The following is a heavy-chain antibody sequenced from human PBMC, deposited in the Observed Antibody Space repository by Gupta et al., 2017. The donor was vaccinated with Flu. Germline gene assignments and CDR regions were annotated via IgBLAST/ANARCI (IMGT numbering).Heavy chain of an antibody. CDR1: GGSIGSSSSY. Sequence: QLQLQESGPGLVKPSEPLSLTCTVSGGSIGSSSSYWGWIRQPPGKGLEWIGSFYYRGSTYYNPSLESRVTISVDASENQFSLRLSSVTAADTAVYYCATPRYCSSPSCQKWFDYWGQGTLVTVSS. D-gene: IGHD2-2*01. J-gene: IGHJ4*02. CDR3: ATPRYCSSPSCQKWFDY. V-gene: IGHV4-39*01. CDR2: FYYRGST.